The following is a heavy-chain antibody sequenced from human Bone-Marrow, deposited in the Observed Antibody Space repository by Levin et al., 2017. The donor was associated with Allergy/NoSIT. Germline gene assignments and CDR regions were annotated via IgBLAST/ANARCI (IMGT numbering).Heavy chain of an antibody. CDR2: ISGYNGNT. D-gene: IGHD3-22*01. CDR1: GYTFTSYG. CDR3: ARDRMYYSDTTGNYRMDY. J-gene: IGHJ4*02. V-gene: IGHV1-18*01. Sequence: ASVKVSCKASGYTFTSYGISWVRQAPGQGLEWMGWISGYNGNTNYAQKFQGRVTMTTDTSTSTAYMELRSLRSDDTAVFYCARDRMYYSDTTGNYRMDYWGQGTLVTVSS.